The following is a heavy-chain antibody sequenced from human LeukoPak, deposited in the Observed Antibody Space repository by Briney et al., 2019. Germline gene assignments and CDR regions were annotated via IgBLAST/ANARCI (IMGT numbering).Heavy chain of an antibody. D-gene: IGHD2-21*02. J-gene: IGHJ4*02. CDR2: IIPILGIA. CDR1: GGTFSSYA. V-gene: IGHV1-69*04. CDR3: ARDLRLDCGGDCYIRMGY. Sequence: ASVKVSCKASGGTFSSYAISWVRQAPGQGLEWMGRIIPILGIANYAQKFQGRVTITADKSTSTAYMELSSLRSDDTAVYYCARDLRLDCGGDCYIRMGYWGQGTPVTVSS.